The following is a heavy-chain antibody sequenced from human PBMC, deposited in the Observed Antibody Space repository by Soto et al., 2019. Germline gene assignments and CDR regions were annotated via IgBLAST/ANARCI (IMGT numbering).Heavy chain of an antibody. Sequence: ASVKVSCKASGGTFSSYAISWVRQAPGQGLEWMGGIIPIFGTANYAQKFQGRVTITADESTSTAYMELSSLRSEDTAVYYCARSVRLTIFGVVINEAVYYYGMDVWGQGTTVTVSS. J-gene: IGHJ6*02. CDR1: GGTFSSYA. CDR3: ARSVRLTIFGVVINEAVYYYGMDV. D-gene: IGHD3-3*01. V-gene: IGHV1-69*13. CDR2: IIPIFGTA.